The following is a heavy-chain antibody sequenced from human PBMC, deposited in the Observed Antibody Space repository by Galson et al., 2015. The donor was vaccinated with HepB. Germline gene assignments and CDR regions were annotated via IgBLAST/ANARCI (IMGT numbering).Heavy chain of an antibody. CDR3: ARDGEELLWFRELLIPGLADY. V-gene: IGHV3-21*01. Sequence: SLRLSCAASGFTFSSYSMNWVRQAPGKGLEWVSSISSSSSYIYYADSVKGRFTISRDNAKNSLYLQMNSLRAEDTAVYYCARDGEELLWFRELLIPGLADYWGQGTLVTVSS. CDR1: GFTFSSYS. D-gene: IGHD3-10*01. J-gene: IGHJ4*02. CDR2: ISSSSSYI.